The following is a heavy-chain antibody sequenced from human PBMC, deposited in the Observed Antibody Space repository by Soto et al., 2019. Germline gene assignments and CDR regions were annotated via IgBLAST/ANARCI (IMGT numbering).Heavy chain of an antibody. CDR2: ISGSGGST. CDR1: GFTFSSYA. V-gene: IGHV3-23*01. D-gene: IGHD1-26*01. Sequence: GGSLRLSCAASGFTFSSYAMSWVRQAPGKGLEWVSAISGSGGSTYYADSVKGRFTISRDNSKNTLYLQMNSLRAEDTAVYYCAKDLVGATTRRSTTKPKNWFDPWGQGTLVTVSS. CDR3: AKDLVGATTRRSTTKPKNWFDP. J-gene: IGHJ5*02.